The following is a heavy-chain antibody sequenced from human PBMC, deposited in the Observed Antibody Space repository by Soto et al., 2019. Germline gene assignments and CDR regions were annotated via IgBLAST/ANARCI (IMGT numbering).Heavy chain of an antibody. CDR2: IYPGDSDT. V-gene: IGHV5-51*01. CDR1: GYSFTSYW. J-gene: IGHJ4*02. Sequence: PGESLKISCKGSGYSFTSYWIGWVRQMPGKGLEWMGIIYPGDSDTRYSSSFQGQVTISADKSISTAYLPSSSLKATDNAMFYCARGESQRYFDYWGQGTLVTVSS. D-gene: IGHD2-21*01. CDR3: ARGESQRYFDY.